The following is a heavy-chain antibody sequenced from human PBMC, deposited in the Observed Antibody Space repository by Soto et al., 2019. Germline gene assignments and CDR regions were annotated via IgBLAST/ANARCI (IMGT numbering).Heavy chain of an antibody. D-gene: IGHD2-21*02. V-gene: IGHV4-34*01. J-gene: IGHJ3*02. CDR1: GGFVSSGSYY. Sequence: VQLQQWGAGLLKPSETLSLTCAVYGGFVSSGSYYWSWIRKPPGKGLEWIGEMSHSGGTHFNPSLKSRVTISVDTSTNQFYLKMSSVTSADPALYYCARVELGTAPTVVDDIDICGPGTMLTVSS. CDR3: ARVELGTAPTVVDDIDI. CDR2: MSHSGGT.